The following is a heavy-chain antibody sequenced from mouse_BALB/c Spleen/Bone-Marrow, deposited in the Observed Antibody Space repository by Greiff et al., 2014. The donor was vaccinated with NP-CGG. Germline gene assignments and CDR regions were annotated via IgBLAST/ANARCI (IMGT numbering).Heavy chain of an antibody. J-gene: IGHJ2*01. CDR1: GFNFTDTY. D-gene: IGHD1-1*01. Sequence: EVQLQQSGAELVKPGASVKLSCTASGFNFTDTYMHWVKQRPEQGLEWIGRIDPATGNTKYDQKFQGKAPITADTSSNTAYLQLSSRTAEDTAVYYGARVQLLRSRGLDHWGQGTTLTVSA. V-gene: IGHV14-3*02. CDR2: IDPATGNT. CDR3: ARVQLLRSRGLDH.